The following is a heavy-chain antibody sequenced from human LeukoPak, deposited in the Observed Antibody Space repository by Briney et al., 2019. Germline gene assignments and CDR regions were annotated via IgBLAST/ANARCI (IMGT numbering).Heavy chain of an antibody. Sequence: PGGSLRLSCAASGFTVSTNYMSWVRQAPGKGLEWVSVIYSGGTTYYAGSVKGRFTISRDNSKNTLYLQMSSLRAEDTAVYYCVKEKGGITVTTKKALDYWGQGTLVTVSS. V-gene: IGHV3-66*01. J-gene: IGHJ4*02. D-gene: IGHD4-17*01. CDR1: GFTVSTNY. CDR2: IYSGGTT. CDR3: VKEKGGITVTTKKALDY.